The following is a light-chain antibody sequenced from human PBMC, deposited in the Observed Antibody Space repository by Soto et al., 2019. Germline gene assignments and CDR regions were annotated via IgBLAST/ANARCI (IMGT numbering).Light chain of an antibody. CDR2: EVS. J-gene: IGLJ2*01. CDR3: SAYTGSSTFGV. CDR1: SSDVCGYNY. V-gene: IGLV2-14*01. Sequence: QSALTQPASVSGSPGQSVTISCTGTSSDVCGYNYVSWYQQYPGNAPKLMNSEVSNRPSGVSNRFSGSKSGNTASLTISGLQAEDEADYSCSAYTGSSTFGVFGGGTKLTVL.